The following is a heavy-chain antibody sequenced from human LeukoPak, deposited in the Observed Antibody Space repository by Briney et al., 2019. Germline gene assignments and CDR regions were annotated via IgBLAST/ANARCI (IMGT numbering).Heavy chain of an antibody. CDR1: GGSISSSSYY. J-gene: IGHJ2*01. Sequence: SETLSLTCTVPGGSISSSSYYWGWIRQPPGKGLEWIGSIYYSGSTYYNASLKSRVTISVDTSKNQFSLKLSSVTAADTAVYYCARPAGAGLAAAGFWYFDLWGRGTLVTVSS. CDR2: IYYSGST. D-gene: IGHD6-13*01. V-gene: IGHV4-39*01. CDR3: ARPAGAGLAAAGFWYFDL.